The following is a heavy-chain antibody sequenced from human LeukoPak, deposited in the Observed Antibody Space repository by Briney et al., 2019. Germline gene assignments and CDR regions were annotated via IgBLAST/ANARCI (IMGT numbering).Heavy chain of an antibody. Sequence: ASVKVSCKASGYTFPSYFMHWVRQAPGQGLEWMGIINPTGGSTTYAQKFQGRVTMTRDTSTSTVYMELSSLRSDDSAVYYCARTAARRFDYWGQGTLVTVSS. D-gene: IGHD6-6*01. CDR3: ARTAARRFDY. CDR2: INPTGGST. V-gene: IGHV1-46*01. J-gene: IGHJ4*02. CDR1: GYTFPSYF.